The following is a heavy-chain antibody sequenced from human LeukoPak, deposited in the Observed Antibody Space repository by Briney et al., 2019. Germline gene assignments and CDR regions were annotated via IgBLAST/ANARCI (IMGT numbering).Heavy chain of an antibody. J-gene: IGHJ4*02. V-gene: IGHV3-48*04. D-gene: IGHD6-19*01. CDR3: ARESIAVAGAPFDY. Sequence: GGPLRLSCAASGFTFSSYGMHWVRQAPGKGLEWVSYISSGSTIYDADSVKGRFTISRDNAKNSLYLQMNSLRAEDTAVYYCARESIAVAGAPFDYWGQGTLVTVSS. CDR1: GFTFSSYG. CDR2: ISSGSTI.